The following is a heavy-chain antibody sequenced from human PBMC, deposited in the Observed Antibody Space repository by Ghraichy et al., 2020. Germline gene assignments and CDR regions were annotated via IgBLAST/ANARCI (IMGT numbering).Heavy chain of an antibody. V-gene: IGHV4-39*01. CDR2: IYYSGST. J-gene: IGHJ4*02. CDR3: ARHIPYYYDSSGYSGSDY. CDR1: GGSISSSSYY. D-gene: IGHD3-22*01. Sequence: SETLSLTFTVSGGSISSSSYYWGWIRQPPGKGLEWIGSIYYSGSTYYNPSLKSRVTISVDTSKNQFSLKLSSVTAADTAVYYCARHIPYYYDSSGYSGSDYWGQGTLVTVSS.